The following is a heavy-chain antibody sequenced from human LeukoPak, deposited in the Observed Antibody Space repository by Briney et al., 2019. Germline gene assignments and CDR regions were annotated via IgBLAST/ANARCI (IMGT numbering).Heavy chain of an antibody. CDR3: ARDVGYCSGGSCYPHFDY. CDR1: GYTFTGYY. Sequence: ASVKVSCKASGYTFTGYYMHWVRQAPGQGLEWMGWINPNSGGTNYAQKFQGRVTMTRDTSISTAYMELSRLRSDDTAVYYCARDVGYCSGGSCYPHFDYWGQGTLVTVSS. J-gene: IGHJ4*02. D-gene: IGHD2-15*01. V-gene: IGHV1-2*02. CDR2: INPNSGGT.